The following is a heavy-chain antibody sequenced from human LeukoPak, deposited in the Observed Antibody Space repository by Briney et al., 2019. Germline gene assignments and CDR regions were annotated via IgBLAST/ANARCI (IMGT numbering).Heavy chain of an antibody. CDR3: ASFVVVPAAGPSPSAFDY. V-gene: IGHV4-30-4*08. Sequence: SETLSLTCTVSGGSISSGDYYWSWLRQPPVKGLEWIGYIYYSGSTYYNPSLKSRVTISVDTSKNQFSLKLSSVTAADTAVYYCASFVVVPAAGPSPSAFDYWGPGTLVTVSS. J-gene: IGHJ4*02. D-gene: IGHD2-2*01. CDR2: IYYSGST. CDR1: GGSISSGDYY.